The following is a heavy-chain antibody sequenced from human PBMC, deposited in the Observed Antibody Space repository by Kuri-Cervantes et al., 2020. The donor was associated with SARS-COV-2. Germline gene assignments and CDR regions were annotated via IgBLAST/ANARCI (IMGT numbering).Heavy chain of an antibody. V-gene: IGHV5-10-1*01. D-gene: IGHD3-10*01. CDR2: IDPSDSYT. CDR1: GYSFTSYW. J-gene: IGHJ6*02. CDR3: ARLRRDYYGSGSPYGMDV. Sequence: GESLKISCKGSGYSFTSYWISWVRQMPGKGLEWMGRIDPSDSYTNYSPSFQGHVTVSADKSISTAYLQWSSLKASDTAMYYCARLRRDYYGSGSPYGMDVWGQGTTVTVSS.